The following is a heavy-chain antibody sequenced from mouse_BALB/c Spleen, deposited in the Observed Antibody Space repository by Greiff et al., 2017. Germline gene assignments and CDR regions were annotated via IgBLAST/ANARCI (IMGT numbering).Heavy chain of an antibody. Sequence: VQLQQSGAELVRPGALVKLSCKASGFNIKDYYMHWVKQRPEQGLEWIGWIDPENGNTIYDPKFQGKASITADTSSNTAYLQLSSLTSEDTAVYYCAFTTAIPYAMDYWGQGTSVTVSS. V-gene: IGHV14-1*02. D-gene: IGHD1-2*01. CDR2: IDPENGNT. CDR3: AFTTAIPYAMDY. J-gene: IGHJ4*01. CDR1: GFNIKDYY.